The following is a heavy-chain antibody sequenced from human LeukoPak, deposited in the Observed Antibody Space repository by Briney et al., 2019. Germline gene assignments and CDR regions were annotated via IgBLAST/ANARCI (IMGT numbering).Heavy chain of an antibody. CDR2: IIGSSGST. V-gene: IGHV3-23*01. CDR1: GFSFNNYA. D-gene: IGHD7-27*01. CDR3: ARENWGTLDY. J-gene: IGHJ4*02. Sequence: AGSLRLSCVASGFSFNNYAMNWVRQAPGKGLQWVSLIIGSSGSTFYADSVKGRFTISRDKSKNTLYLQMNSLRAEDTAVYYCARENWGTLDYRGQGALVTVSS.